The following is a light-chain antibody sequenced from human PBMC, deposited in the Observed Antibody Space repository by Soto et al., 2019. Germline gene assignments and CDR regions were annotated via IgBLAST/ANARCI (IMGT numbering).Light chain of an antibody. J-gene: IGLJ1*01. CDR1: SSNIGAGYD. CDR2: GHS. V-gene: IGLV1-40*01. CDR3: QSYDSSLSGYYV. Sequence: QSVLTQPPSVFGAPGQRVTISCTGSSSNIGAGYDVHWYQQLPGTAPKLLIYGHSNRPSGVPDRFSGSKSGTSASLAITGLRAEDEADYYCQSYDSSLSGYYVFGTGTKLTVL.